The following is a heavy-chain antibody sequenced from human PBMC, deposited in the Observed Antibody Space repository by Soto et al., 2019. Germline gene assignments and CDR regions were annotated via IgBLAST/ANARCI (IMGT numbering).Heavy chain of an antibody. D-gene: IGHD6-19*01. Sequence: VQLVESGGGVVQPGRSLRLSCAASGFTFSDYAMHWVRQAPGKGLEWVAVVSHDGRNTHYADSVKGRFTISRDSSKNTVSLEMTSLRAADTAVYYCAKGGRQWLVPSDFNYWGQGDLVTVSS. CDR3: AKGGRQWLVPSDFNY. J-gene: IGHJ4*02. CDR1: GFTFSDYA. CDR2: VSHDGRNT. V-gene: IGHV3-30*18.